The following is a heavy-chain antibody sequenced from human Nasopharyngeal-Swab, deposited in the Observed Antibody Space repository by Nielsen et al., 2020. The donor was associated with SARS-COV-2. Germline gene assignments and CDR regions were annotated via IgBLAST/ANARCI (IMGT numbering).Heavy chain of an antibody. Sequence: GESLKISCAASGFTFDDYGMSWVRQAPGKGLEWVSGINWNGGSTGYADSVKGRFTISRDNAENSVYLQMNSLRPEDTAFYYCAKETGTVPVAFDIWGQGTVVTVSS. J-gene: IGHJ3*02. CDR3: AKETGTVPVAFDI. V-gene: IGHV3-20*04. CDR1: GFTFDDYG. D-gene: IGHD1-7*01. CDR2: INWNGGST.